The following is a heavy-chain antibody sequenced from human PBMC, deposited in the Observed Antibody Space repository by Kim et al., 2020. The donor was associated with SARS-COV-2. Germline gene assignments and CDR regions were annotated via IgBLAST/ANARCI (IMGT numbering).Heavy chain of an antibody. CDR1: GFTFSSYG. J-gene: IGHJ6*02. CDR3: ARAGYRELLIRYGMDV. D-gene: IGHD1-26*01. Sequence: GGSLRLSCAASGFTFSSYGMHWVRQAPGKGLEWVAVIWYDGSNKYYADSVKGRFTISRDNSKNTLYLQMNSLRAEDTAVYHCARAGYRELLIRYGMDVWGQGTTVTVSS. V-gene: IGHV3-33*01. CDR2: IWYDGSNK.